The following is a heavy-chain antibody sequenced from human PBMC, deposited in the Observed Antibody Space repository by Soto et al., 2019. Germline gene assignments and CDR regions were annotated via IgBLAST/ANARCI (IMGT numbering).Heavy chain of an antibody. D-gene: IGHD5-18*01. CDR2: ISNSGST. Sequence: SETLSLTCTASGGSVTSDEDYWTWIRQSPGKCLEWIGYISNSGSTGYNPSLKTRLSMSVDRSKNQFTLRLTSVTAADTAVYFCATESGSTYGYFDHWGQGTQVTVYS. CDR3: ATESGSTYGYFDH. CDR1: GGSVTSDEDY. J-gene: IGHJ4*02. V-gene: IGHV4-30-4*01.